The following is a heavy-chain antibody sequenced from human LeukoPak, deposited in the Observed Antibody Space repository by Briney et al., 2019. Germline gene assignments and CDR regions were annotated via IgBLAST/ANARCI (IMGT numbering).Heavy chain of an antibody. CDR3: AKDSRTGSPRAFDS. CDR2: ISPSGTT. CDR1: GGSISSSSYY. J-gene: IGHJ4*02. D-gene: IGHD1-26*01. Sequence: ETLSLTCTVSGGSISSSSYYWGWIRQPPGKGLEWVSTISPSGTTYHADSVQGRFTISRDTSKNTLYLQMNSLRAEDTAVYSCAKDSRTGSPRAFDSWGQGTLVTVSS. V-gene: IGHV3-23*01.